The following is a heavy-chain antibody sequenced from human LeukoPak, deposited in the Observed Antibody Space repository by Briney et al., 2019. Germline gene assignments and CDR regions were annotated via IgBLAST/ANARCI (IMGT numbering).Heavy chain of an antibody. Sequence: GGSLRLSCAASGFTFSSYEMNWVRQAPGKGLEWVSYISSSGSTIYYADSVKGRFTISRDNAKNSLYLQMNSLRAEDTAVYYCARGSGTYSYYYMDVWGKGTTVTVSS. CDR1: GFTFSSYE. CDR2: ISSSGSTI. CDR3: ARGSGTYSYYYMDV. J-gene: IGHJ6*03. D-gene: IGHD3-10*01. V-gene: IGHV3-48*03.